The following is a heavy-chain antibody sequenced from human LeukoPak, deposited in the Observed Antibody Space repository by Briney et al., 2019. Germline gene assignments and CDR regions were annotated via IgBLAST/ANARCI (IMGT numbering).Heavy chain of an antibody. Sequence: KSSETLSLTCTVSGGSISSGGYYWSWIRQHPGKGLEWIGYIYYSGSTYYNPSLKSRVTISVDTSKNQFSLKLSSVTAADTAMYYCARDQRRSGLDAFDIWGTGTMVTVSS. J-gene: IGHJ3*02. D-gene: IGHD6-19*01. V-gene: IGHV4-31*03. CDR2: IYYSGST. CDR1: GGSISSGGYY. CDR3: ARDQRRSGLDAFDI.